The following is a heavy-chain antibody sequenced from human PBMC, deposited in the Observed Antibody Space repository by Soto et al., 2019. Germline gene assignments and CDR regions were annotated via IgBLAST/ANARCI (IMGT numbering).Heavy chain of an antibody. J-gene: IGHJ4*02. D-gene: IGHD2-8*01. V-gene: IGHV3-23*01. CDR2: ISTSGGNT. CDR1: GFTFSSYV. Sequence: GGSLRLSCAASGFTFSSYVMNWVRLAPGKGLEWVSGISTSGGNTYYADSVKGRLTISRDNSKNTLYLQMNSLRAEDTAVYYCAKGFVGVCYHCSYHFDSWGQGALVTVSS. CDR3: AKGFVGVCYHCSYHFDS.